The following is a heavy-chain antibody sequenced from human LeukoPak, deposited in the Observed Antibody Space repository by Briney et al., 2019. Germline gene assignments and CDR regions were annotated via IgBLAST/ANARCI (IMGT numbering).Heavy chain of an antibody. CDR3: AKVRTTDYYFDH. V-gene: IGHV3-30*18. J-gene: IGHJ4*02. CDR1: GFTFDDYA. Sequence: PGGSLRLSCAASGFTFDDYAMHWVRQVPGKGPGWVAVISYEGSNIYYADSVQGRFTISRDNSNNTVYLQMNSLRAEDTAVYYCAKVRTTDYYFDHWGQGTLVTVSS. D-gene: IGHD1-1*01. CDR2: ISYEGSNI.